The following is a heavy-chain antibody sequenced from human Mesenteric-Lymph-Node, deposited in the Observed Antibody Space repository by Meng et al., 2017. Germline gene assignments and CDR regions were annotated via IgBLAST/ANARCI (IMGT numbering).Heavy chain of an antibody. Sequence: QVHLVQVGAEWKNPWSSVTVSCKASGYTFSSSKIHWVRQAPGQGLEWMGGIIPIFGTANYAQKFQGRVTITADKSTSTAYMELSSLRSEDTAVYYCASGSRREYWGQGTLVTVSS. D-gene: IGHD2-15*01. J-gene: IGHJ4*02. CDR1: GYTFSSSK. CDR3: ASGSRREY. V-gene: IGHV1-69*06. CDR2: IIPIFGTA.